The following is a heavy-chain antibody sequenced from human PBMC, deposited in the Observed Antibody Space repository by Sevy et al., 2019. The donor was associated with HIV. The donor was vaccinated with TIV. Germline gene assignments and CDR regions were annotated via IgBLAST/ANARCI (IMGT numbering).Heavy chain of an antibody. Sequence: GGSLRLSCEASGFTFSDYYMSWIRQAPGKGLEWISYISSGTTYTNYADSVKGRFTISRDNAKNSLHLQMNSLTAGDTAVHYCARDRRNYGGQYFDFWGQGTLVTVSS. J-gene: IGHJ4*02. V-gene: IGHV3-11*06. CDR2: ISSGTTYT. D-gene: IGHD4-17*01. CDR1: GFTFSDYY. CDR3: ARDRRNYGGQYFDF.